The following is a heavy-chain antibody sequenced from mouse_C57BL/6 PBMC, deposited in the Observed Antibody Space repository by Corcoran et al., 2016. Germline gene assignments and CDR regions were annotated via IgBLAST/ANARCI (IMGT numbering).Heavy chain of an antibody. Sequence: QIQLVQSGPELKKPGETVKISCKASGYTFTTYGMSWVKQAPGKGLKWMGWINTYSGVPTYADDFKGRFAFSLETSASTAYLQINNLKNEETATYFCARQLLPLAYWGQGTLVTVSA. CDR2: INTYSGVP. CDR1: GYTFTTYG. V-gene: IGHV9-3*01. D-gene: IGHD1-1*01. CDR3: ARQLLPLAY. J-gene: IGHJ3*01.